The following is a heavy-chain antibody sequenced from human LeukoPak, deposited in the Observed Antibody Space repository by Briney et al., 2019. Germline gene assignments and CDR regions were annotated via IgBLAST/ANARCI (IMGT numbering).Heavy chain of an antibody. Sequence: GGSLRLSCVASGFTFSSFQMNWVRQAPGKGLEWVSYISSSGSIMFYADSVKGRFTISRDNAKNSLYLHMNSLRAEDTAVYYCARTPTYYDTLTDYPYYFDYWGQGTLVTVSS. CDR2: ISSSGSIM. CDR1: GFTFSSFQ. J-gene: IGHJ4*02. D-gene: IGHD3-9*01. V-gene: IGHV3-48*03. CDR3: ARTPTYYDTLTDYPYYFDY.